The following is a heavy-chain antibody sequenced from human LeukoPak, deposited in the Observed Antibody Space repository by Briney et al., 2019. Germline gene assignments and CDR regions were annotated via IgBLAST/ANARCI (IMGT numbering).Heavy chain of an antibody. D-gene: IGHD1-26*01. CDR1: GYTFTGYY. CDR3: TGGRDYFDY. Sequence: ASVKVSCKASGYTFTGYYIDWVRQAPGQGLEWMGWINPNSGGTNYAQKFQGRVTMTRDTSISTAYMELGRLRSDDTAVYYCTGGRDYFDYWGQGTLVTVSS. V-gene: IGHV1-2*02. J-gene: IGHJ4*02. CDR2: INPNSGGT.